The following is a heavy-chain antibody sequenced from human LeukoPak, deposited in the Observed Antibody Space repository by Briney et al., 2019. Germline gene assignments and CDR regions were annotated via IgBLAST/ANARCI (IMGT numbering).Heavy chain of an antibody. V-gene: IGHV4-59*01. J-gene: IGHJ4*02. Sequence: KASETLSLTCTVSGGSISSYYWSWIRQPPGKGLEWIGYIYYSGSTNYNPSLKSRVTISVDTSKNQFSLKLSSVTAADTAVYYCARGSGRTDYYDSSGTFDYWGQGTLVTVSS. CDR1: GGSISSYY. CDR2: IYYSGST. D-gene: IGHD3-22*01. CDR3: ARGSGRTDYYDSSGTFDY.